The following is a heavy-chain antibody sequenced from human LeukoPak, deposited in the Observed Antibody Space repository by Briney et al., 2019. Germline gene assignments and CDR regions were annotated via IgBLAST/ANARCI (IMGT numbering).Heavy chain of an antibody. Sequence: GGSLRLSCAASGFTFSSYWMNWARQAPGKGLEWVSIIHSGDNTLYADSVKGRFTISRDNSKNTLYLQMNSLRAEDTAVYYCARGDGYNFRFDYWGQGTPVTVSS. V-gene: IGHV3-53*01. J-gene: IGHJ4*02. CDR1: GFTFSSYW. CDR3: ARGDGYNFRFDY. D-gene: IGHD5-24*01. CDR2: IHSGDNT.